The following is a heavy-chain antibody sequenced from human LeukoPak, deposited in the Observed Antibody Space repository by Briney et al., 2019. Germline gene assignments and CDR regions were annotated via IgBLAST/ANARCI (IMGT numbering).Heavy chain of an antibody. CDR3: AKRPHGSGSYYLHYFDY. V-gene: IGHV3-23*01. CDR1: GFSFLNYA. D-gene: IGHD3-10*01. CDR2: ISASGGNT. Sequence: PGGSLRLSCTASGFSFLNYAMTWVRRAPGKGLEWVSGISASGGNTNYADSVKGRFTISRDNSKNTLYLQMNSLRAEDTALYYCAKRPHGSGSYYLHYFDYWGQGTLVTVSS. J-gene: IGHJ4*02.